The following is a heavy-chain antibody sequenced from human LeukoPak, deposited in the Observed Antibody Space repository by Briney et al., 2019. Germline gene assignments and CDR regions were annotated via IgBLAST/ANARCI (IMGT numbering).Heavy chain of an antibody. J-gene: IGHJ4*02. CDR1: GGTFSSYA. Sequence: SVKVSCKASGGTFSSYAISWVRQAPGQGLEWMGRIIPILGIANYAQKFQGRVTITADKSTSTAYMELSSLRSEDTAVYYCAREEIFCSSTSCYDGMCLDYWGQGTLVTVSS. V-gene: IGHV1-69*04. CDR2: IIPILGIA. D-gene: IGHD2-2*01. CDR3: AREEIFCSSTSCYDGMCLDY.